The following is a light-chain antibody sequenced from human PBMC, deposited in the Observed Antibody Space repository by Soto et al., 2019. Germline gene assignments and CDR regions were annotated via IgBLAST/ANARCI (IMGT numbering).Light chain of an antibody. J-gene: IGKJ2*02. CDR2: MAS. CDR1: QNIKSR. Sequence: DIQMTQSPSTLSASVGDRVSITCRTSQNIKSRLAWYQQKPGKAPNLLEYMASSLKRGVPSRFSGSGYGTEFTLTINSLQPDDFASYFCQEYDGHCTFGQGTKLEIK. V-gene: IGKV1-5*03. CDR3: QEYDGHCT.